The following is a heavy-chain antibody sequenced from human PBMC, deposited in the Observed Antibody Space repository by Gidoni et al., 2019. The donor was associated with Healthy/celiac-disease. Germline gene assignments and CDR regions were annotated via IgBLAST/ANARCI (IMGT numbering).Heavy chain of an antibody. V-gene: IGHV3-48*02. CDR1: GFTFSSYS. Sequence: EVQLVESGGGLVQPGGSLRLSCAASGFTFSSYSMNWVRQAPGKGLEWVSYISSSSSTIYYADSVKGRFTISRDNAKNSLYLQMNSLRDEDTAVYYCARDGQLWLPSESTGFDYWGQGTLVTVSS. CDR2: ISSSSSTI. D-gene: IGHD5-18*01. J-gene: IGHJ4*02. CDR3: ARDGQLWLPSESTGFDY.